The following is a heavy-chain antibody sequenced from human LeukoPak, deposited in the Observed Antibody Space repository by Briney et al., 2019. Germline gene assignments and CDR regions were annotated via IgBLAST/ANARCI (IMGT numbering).Heavy chain of an antibody. CDR3: AGGGYDSSGYYLAFDI. V-gene: IGHV4-39*07. Sequence: SETLSLTCTVSGGSISSSSYYWGWIRQPPGKGLEWIGSIYYSGSTYYNPSLKSRVTISVDTSKNQFSLKLSSVTAADTAVYYCAGGGYDSSGYYLAFDIWGQGTMVTVSS. D-gene: IGHD3-22*01. CDR1: GGSISSSSYY. J-gene: IGHJ3*02. CDR2: IYYSGST.